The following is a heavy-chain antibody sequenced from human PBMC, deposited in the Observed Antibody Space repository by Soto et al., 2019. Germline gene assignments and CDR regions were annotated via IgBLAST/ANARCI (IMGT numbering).Heavy chain of an antibody. D-gene: IGHD4-17*01. CDR1: GYTFTSYY. J-gene: IGHJ4*02. CDR2: INPSGGST. V-gene: IGHV1-46*01. CDR3: ARDLLGGHDYGDYDGGDY. Sequence: GASVKVSCKASGYTFTSYYMHWVRQAPGQGLEWMGIINPSGGSTSYAQKFQDRVTMTRDTSTSTVYMELSSLRSEDTAVYYCARDLLGGHDYGDYDGGDYWGQGTPVTVSS.